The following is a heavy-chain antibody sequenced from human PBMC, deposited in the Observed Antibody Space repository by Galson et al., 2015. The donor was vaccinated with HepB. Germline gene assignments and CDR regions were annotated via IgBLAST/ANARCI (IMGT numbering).Heavy chain of an antibody. CDR3: AGDLGMGYCSGGSCHQPYYFDY. Sequence: SVKVSCKASGYTFTSYAMNWVRQAPGQGLEWMGWINTNTGNPTYAQGFTGRFVFSLDTSVSTAYLQISSLKAEDTAVYYCAGDLGMGYCSGGSCHQPYYFDYWGQGTLVTVPS. V-gene: IGHV7-4-1*02. CDR2: INTNTGNP. J-gene: IGHJ4*02. CDR1: GYTFTSYA. D-gene: IGHD2-15*01.